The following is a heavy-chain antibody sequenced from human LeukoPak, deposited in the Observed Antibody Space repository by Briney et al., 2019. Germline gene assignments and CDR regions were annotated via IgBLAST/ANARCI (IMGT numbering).Heavy chain of an antibody. CDR3: AILDAGIDFDY. Sequence: GGSLRLSCAASGFTFSDYYMSWIRQAPGKGLEWVAHITSDGTTIYYADSVRGRFTISRDNAKKSLFLQMNSLRAEDTAVYYCAILDAGIDFDYWGQGAPVTVSS. CDR2: ITSDGTTI. J-gene: IGHJ4*02. CDR1: GFTFSDYY. V-gene: IGHV3-11*04. D-gene: IGHD3-3*01.